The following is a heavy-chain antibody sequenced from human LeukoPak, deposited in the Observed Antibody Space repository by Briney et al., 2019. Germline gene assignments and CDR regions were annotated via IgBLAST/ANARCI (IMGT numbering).Heavy chain of an antibody. V-gene: IGHV1-2*02. J-gene: IGHJ4*02. CDR1: GYTFTSYG. CDR3: ARVDGSPDY. D-gene: IGHD2-15*01. CDR2: INPNSGGT. Sequence: GASVKVSCKASGYTFTSYGISWVRQAPGQGLEWMGWINPNSGGTNYAQKFQGRVTMTRDTSISTAYMELSRLRSDDTAVYYCARVDGSPDYWGQGTLVTVSS.